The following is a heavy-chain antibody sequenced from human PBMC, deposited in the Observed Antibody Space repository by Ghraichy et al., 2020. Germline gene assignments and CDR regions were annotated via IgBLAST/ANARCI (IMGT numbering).Heavy chain of an antibody. V-gene: IGHV3-30*02. D-gene: IGHD4-17*01. CDR3: AKDPGELYGDYVPY. J-gene: IGHJ4*02. CDR1: GFTFSSYG. CDR2: IRYDGSNK. Sequence: GGSLRLSCAASGFTFSSYGMHWVRQAPGKGLEWVAFIRYDGSNKYYADSVKGRFTISRDNSKNTLYLQMNSLRAEDTAVYYCAKDPGELYGDYVPYWGQGTLVTVSS.